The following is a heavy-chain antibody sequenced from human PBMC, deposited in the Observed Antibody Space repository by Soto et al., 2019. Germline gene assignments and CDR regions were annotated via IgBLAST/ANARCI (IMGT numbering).Heavy chain of an antibody. CDR3: TRGGAARPDY. CDR2: ISGLSATT. D-gene: IGHD2-15*01. V-gene: IGHV3-48*04. J-gene: IGHJ4*02. CDR1: GFRFTSFG. Sequence: DVVLVHSGGGFVRPGESLRLSCGAYGFRFTSFGMNWVRQGPGKGLEWLSYISGLSATTYYADSVRGRFTVSRDNDMNLVFLQLNNLRGDDTAVYYCTRGGAARPDYWGQGSRVVVSS.